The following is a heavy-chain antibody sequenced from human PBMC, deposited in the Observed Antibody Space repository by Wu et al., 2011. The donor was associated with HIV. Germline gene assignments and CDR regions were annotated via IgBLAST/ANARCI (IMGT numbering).Heavy chain of an antibody. CDR1: GGTFSSHG. Sequence: QVQLVQSGPEVKKPGSSVKVSCKASGGTFSSHGISWVRQAPGQGLEWMGGIIGIFGKANYAQKFQGRVTIIADESTSTAYMELSSLRSEDTAVYYCATAHCSSTTCYPDFDYWGHGTLVTVSS. D-gene: IGHD2-2*01. V-gene: IGHV1-69*12. CDR2: IIGIFGKA. J-gene: IGHJ4*01. CDR3: ATAHCSSTTCYPDFDY.